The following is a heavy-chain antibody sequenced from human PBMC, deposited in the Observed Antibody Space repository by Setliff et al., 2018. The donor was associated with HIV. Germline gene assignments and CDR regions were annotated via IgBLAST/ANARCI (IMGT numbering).Heavy chain of an antibody. CDR3: VEDFSSYYTSGGTGFDP. CDR2: IWYDGSNK. CDR1: GFTFSSYG. Sequence: PGGSLRLSCAASGFTFSSYGMHWVRQAPGKGLEWVAVIWYDGSNKYYADSVKGRFTISRDNSKNTLYLQMNSLRAEDTAVYYCVEDFSSYYTSGGTGFDPWGQGILVTVSS. D-gene: IGHD6-19*01. J-gene: IGHJ5*02. V-gene: IGHV3-33*06.